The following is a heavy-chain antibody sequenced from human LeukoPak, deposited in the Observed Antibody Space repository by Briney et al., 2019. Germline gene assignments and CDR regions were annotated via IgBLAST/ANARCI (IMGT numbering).Heavy chain of an antibody. CDR2: INPSGGST. CDR1: GYTFTSYY. Sequence: ASVKVSCKASGYTFTSYYMHWVRQAPGQGLEWMGIINPSGGSTSYAQKFQGRVTMTRDTSTSTVYMELSSLRSEDTAVYYCARGAGDIVVVPAAPVLYFDLWGRGTLVTVSS. J-gene: IGHJ2*01. CDR3: ARGAGDIVVVPAAPVLYFDL. D-gene: IGHD2-2*01. V-gene: IGHV1-46*01.